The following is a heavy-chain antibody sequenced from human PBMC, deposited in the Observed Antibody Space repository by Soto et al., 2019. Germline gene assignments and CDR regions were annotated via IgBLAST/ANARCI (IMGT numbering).Heavy chain of an antibody. CDR2: ISSSSSTI. Sequence: EXQLVXSXGXXVQPXGSXXLSCAASGFTFSTXXMNWVRXAPGXXLEWVSYISSSSSTIFYTDSVKGRFTVSRDNAKNSLYLQMNSLRAEDTAVYYSARPTYYYDSSGPPAYWGQGTLVTVSS. V-gene: IGHV3-48*01. CDR1: GFTFSTXX. J-gene: IGHJ4*02. CDR3: ARPTYYYDSSGPPAY. D-gene: IGHD3-22*01.